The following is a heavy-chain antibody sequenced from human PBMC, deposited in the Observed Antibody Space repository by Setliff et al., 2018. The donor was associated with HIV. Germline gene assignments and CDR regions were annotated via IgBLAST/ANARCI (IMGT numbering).Heavy chain of an antibody. J-gene: IGHJ3*02. CDR2: INPKSGAT. Sequence: ASVKVSCKTFGYRFTDFYVNWVRQAPGQGLEWMGWINPKSGATKNAQKFQGRVTMTRDTSISTVYMELRSLRSDDTAVYYCAREGLLGIWGQGTMVTVSS. CDR1: GYRFTDFY. V-gene: IGHV1-2*02. CDR3: AREGLLGI. D-gene: IGHD3-16*01.